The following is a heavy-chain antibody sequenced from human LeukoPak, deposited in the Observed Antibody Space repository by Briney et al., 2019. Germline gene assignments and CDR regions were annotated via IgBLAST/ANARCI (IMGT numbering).Heavy chain of an antibody. Sequence: GGSLRLSCAASGFTFSSYAMHGVRQAPGKGLEYVSAISGSGGSTYYADSVKGRFTISRDNSKNTLYLQMNSLRAEDTAVYYCAKDIAAAGTSASYYYYYGMDVWGQGTTVTVSS. CDR2: ISGSGGST. CDR1: GFTFSSYA. V-gene: IGHV3-23*01. D-gene: IGHD6-13*01. CDR3: AKDIAAAGTSASYYYYYGMDV. J-gene: IGHJ6*02.